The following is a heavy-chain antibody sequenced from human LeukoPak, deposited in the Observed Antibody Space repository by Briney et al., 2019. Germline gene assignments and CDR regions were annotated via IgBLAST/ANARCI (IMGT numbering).Heavy chain of an antibody. CDR1: GDSVSSDSAA. Sequence: SQTLSLTCALSGDSVSSDSAAWNWIRQSPSRGLEWLARTYFRSKWYYDYALAVKGRITINPDTSKNQFSLQLNSVTPEDTAVYFCARDPVGGSTIFDSWGQGTLVTVSS. J-gene: IGHJ4*02. D-gene: IGHD1-26*01. CDR3: ARDPVGGSTIFDS. CDR2: TYFRSKWYY. V-gene: IGHV6-1*01.